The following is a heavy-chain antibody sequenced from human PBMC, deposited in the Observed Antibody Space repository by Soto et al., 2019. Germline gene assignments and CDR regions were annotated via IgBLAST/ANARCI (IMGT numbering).Heavy chain of an antibody. CDR2: TYYRSKWKN. CDR3: ASSGIVAAGTFDY. J-gene: IGHJ4*02. Sequence: SQTLSLTCAISGDSVFSNSAAWNWIRQSPSRGLEWLGRTYYRSKWKNDYAVSVKSRITINPDTSKNQFSLQLNSVTPEDTALYYCASSGIVAAGTFDYWGQGTLVTVSS. D-gene: IGHD6-13*01. V-gene: IGHV6-1*01. CDR1: GDSVFSNSAA.